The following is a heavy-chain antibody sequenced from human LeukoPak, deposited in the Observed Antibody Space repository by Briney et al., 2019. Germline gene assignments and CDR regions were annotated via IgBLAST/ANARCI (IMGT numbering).Heavy chain of an antibody. D-gene: IGHD2-2*01. Sequence: SETLSLTCAVYGGSFSGYYWSWIRQPPGKGPEWIGEINHSGSTNYNPSLKSRVTISVDTSKNQFSLKLSSVTAADTAVYYCARVVVPAAMRYHYYGMDVWGQGTTVTVSS. V-gene: IGHV4-34*01. CDR3: ARVVVPAAMRYHYYGMDV. CDR1: GGSFSGYY. CDR2: INHSGST. J-gene: IGHJ6*02.